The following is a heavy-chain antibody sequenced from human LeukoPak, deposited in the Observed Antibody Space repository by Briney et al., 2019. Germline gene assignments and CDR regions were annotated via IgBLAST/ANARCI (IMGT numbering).Heavy chain of an antibody. V-gene: IGHV3-66*01. CDR1: GFTVSSNY. D-gene: IGHD2-15*01. J-gene: IGHJ3*02. CDR3: AREDSHDAFDI. Sequence: PGGSLRLSCTASGFTVSSNYMSWVRQAPGKGLEWVSVIYSGGSTYYADSVKGRFTISRDNSKNTLYLQMNSLRAEDTAVYYCAREDSHDAFDIWGQGTMVTVSS. CDR2: IYSGGST.